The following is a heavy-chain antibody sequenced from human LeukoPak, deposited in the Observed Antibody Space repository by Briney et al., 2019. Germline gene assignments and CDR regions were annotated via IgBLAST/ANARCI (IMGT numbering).Heavy chain of an antibody. Sequence: GGSLRLSCAASGFTFSNHVMSWVRQAPGKGLEWVSGISGSGGSTYYADSVKGRFTISRDNSKNTLYLQMNSLRAEDTAVYYCAHIALWLLPHDYWGQGTLVTVSS. D-gene: IGHD6-19*01. J-gene: IGHJ4*02. V-gene: IGHV3-23*01. CDR2: ISGSGGST. CDR3: AHIALWLLPHDY. CDR1: GFTFSNHV.